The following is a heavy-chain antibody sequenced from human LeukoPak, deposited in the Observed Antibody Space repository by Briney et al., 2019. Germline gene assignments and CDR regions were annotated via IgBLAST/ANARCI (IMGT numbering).Heavy chain of an antibody. CDR2: IIPIFGTA. CDR3: AAVEQQLAPFDY. Sequence: SVKVSCKASGYTFTSYGISWVRQAPGQGLEWMGGIIPIFGTANYAQKFQGRVTITTDESTSTAYMELSSLRSEDTAVYYCAAVEQQLAPFDYWGQGTLVTVSS. J-gene: IGHJ4*02. CDR1: GYTFTSYG. D-gene: IGHD6-13*01. V-gene: IGHV1-69*05.